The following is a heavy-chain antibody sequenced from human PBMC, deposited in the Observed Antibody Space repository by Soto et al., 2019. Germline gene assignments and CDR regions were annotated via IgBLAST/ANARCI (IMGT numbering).Heavy chain of an antibody. CDR3: ASVWRQQLPFFDF. CDR1: GGSISGNS. V-gene: IGHV4-59*01. D-gene: IGHD6-13*01. Sequence: QVQLQESGPGLVKPSETLSLTYTVSGGSISGNSWSWIRQPPGKGLEWIGYVSSSGSTKYNPSLKSRVTISVDTSKNQFSLKLTSVTAADTAVYYCASVWRQQLPFFDFWGQGTLLTVSS. J-gene: IGHJ4*02. CDR2: VSSSGST.